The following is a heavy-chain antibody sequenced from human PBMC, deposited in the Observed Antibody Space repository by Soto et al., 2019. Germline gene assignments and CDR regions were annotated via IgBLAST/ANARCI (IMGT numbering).Heavy chain of an antibody. Sequence: SVKVSCKASGGTFSSYAISWVRQAPGQGLEWMGGIIPIFGTANYAQKLQGRVTMTTDTSTSTAYMELRSLRSDDTAVYYCARDTQLRFLEWLPAYYYYGMDVWGQGTTVTVSS. CDR1: GGTFSSYA. CDR3: ARDTQLRFLEWLPAYYYYGMDV. V-gene: IGHV1-69*05. D-gene: IGHD3-3*01. J-gene: IGHJ6*02. CDR2: IIPIFGTA.